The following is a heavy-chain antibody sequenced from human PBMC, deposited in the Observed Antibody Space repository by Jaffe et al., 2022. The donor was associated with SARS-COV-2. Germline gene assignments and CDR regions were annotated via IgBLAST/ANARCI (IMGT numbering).Heavy chain of an antibody. CDR3: ARADYYDSSGYYPTWYFDL. J-gene: IGHJ2*01. D-gene: IGHD3-22*01. V-gene: IGHV3-30*04. CDR2: ISYDGSNK. Sequence: QVQLVESGGGVVQPGRSLRLSCAASGFTFSSYAMHWVRQAPGKGLEWVAVISYDGSNKYYADSVKGRFTISRDNSKNTLYLQMNSLRAEDTAVYYCARADYYDSSGYYPTWYFDLWGRGTLVTVSS. CDR1: GFTFSSYA.